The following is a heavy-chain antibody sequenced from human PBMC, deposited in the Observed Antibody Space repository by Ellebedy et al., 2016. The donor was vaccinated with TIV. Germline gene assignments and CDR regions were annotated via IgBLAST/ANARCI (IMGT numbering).Heavy chain of an antibody. J-gene: IGHJ5*02. Sequence: PGGSLRLSCAASGFSFRSYWMSWVRQAPGKGLEWVANIYQDGSEKYYVDSVKGRFTISRDNAKNSLYLQLNSLRVEDTAEYYCARRGSYGDYAVQVNNWFDRWGQGTLVTV. D-gene: IGHD4-17*01. CDR1: GFSFRSYW. CDR3: ARRGSYGDYAVQVNNWFDR. CDR2: IYQDGSEK. V-gene: IGHV3-7*01.